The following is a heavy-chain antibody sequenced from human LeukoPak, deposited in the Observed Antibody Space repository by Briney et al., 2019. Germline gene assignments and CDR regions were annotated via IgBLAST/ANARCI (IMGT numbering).Heavy chain of an antibody. CDR3: ARTIAMTEVVFDY. V-gene: IGHV4-39*01. Sequence: PSETLSLTCTVSGGSISSSSYYWGWIRQPPGKGLEWIGSIYYSGSTYYNPSLKSRVTISVDTSKNQFSLKLSSVTAADTAVYYCARTIAMTEVVFDYWGQGTLVTVSS. J-gene: IGHJ4*02. CDR1: GGSISSSSYY. D-gene: IGHD3-22*01. CDR2: IYYSGST.